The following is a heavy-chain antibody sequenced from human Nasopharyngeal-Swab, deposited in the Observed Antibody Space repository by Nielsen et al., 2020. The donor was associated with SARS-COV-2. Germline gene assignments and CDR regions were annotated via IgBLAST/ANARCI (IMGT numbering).Heavy chain of an antibody. CDR2: INAGNGNT. CDR3: ARVMVRGVQGSVRAGLFDP. Sequence: ASVKVSCKASGYTFTSYAMHWVRQAPGQRLEWMGWINAGNGNTKYSQKFQGRATITRDTSASTAYMELSSLRSEDTAVYYCARVMVRGVQGSVRAGLFDPWGQGTLVTVSS. J-gene: IGHJ5*02. CDR1: GYTFTSYA. D-gene: IGHD3-10*01. V-gene: IGHV1-3*01.